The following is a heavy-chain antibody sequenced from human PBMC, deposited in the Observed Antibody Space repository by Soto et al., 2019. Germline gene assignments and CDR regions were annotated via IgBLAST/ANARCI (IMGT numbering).Heavy chain of an antibody. CDR3: GTTFEY. D-gene: IGHD1-26*01. J-gene: IGHJ4*02. CDR1: GFTFTNYW. Sequence: EVQLGESGGGVVQPGGSLRLSCAASGFTFTNYWMHWVRQVPGEGLVWVSSANDDGSRTLYADSGRGRFAMSRDNAMNTFYLQMNSMRAEDTAVYYCGTTFEYWGQGTPVTISS. CDR2: ANDDGSRT. V-gene: IGHV3-74*03.